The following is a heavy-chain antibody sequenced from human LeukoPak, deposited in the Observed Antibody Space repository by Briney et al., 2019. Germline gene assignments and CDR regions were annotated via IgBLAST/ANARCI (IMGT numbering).Heavy chain of an antibody. CDR3: ARDQTYYGSGSFRYYFDY. CDR2: IYSGGST. V-gene: IGHV3-66*01. Sequence: GGSLRLSCAASGFTVSSNYMSWVRQAPGKGLEWVSVIYSGGSTYYADSVKGRFTISRDNSKNTLYLQMNSLRAEDTAVYYCARDQTYYGSGSFRYYFDYWGQGTLVTVSS. D-gene: IGHD3-10*01. CDR1: GFTVSSNY. J-gene: IGHJ4*02.